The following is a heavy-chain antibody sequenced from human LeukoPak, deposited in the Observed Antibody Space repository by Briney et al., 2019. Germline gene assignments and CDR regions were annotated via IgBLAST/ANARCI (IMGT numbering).Heavy chain of an antibody. CDR2: INSDGSST. V-gene: IGHV3-74*01. CDR3: ARDSSWYGGQVDY. Sequence: GGSLRLSCAASGFTFSSYWMHWVRQAPGKGLVGVSRINSDGSSTSYADSVKGRFTISRDNAKNTLYLQMNSLRAEDTAVYYCARDSSWYGGQVDYWGQGTLVTVSS. J-gene: IGHJ4*02. D-gene: IGHD6-13*01. CDR1: GFTFSSYW.